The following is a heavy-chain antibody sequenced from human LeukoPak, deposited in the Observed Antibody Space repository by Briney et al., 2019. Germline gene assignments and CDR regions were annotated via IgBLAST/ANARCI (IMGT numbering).Heavy chain of an antibody. CDR3: VKIEGSGWTGYMDV. CDR2: ISGSGDRT. Sequence: GGSLRLSCPTSGFSFSTYAMSWVRQAPGKGLQWVSAISGSGDRTYYAESVEGRFTISRDNYENILFLQGTSLRVDDTAVYYCVKIEGSGWTGYMDVWGKGTAVTVSS. J-gene: IGHJ6*03. CDR1: GFSFSTYA. D-gene: IGHD6-19*01. V-gene: IGHV3-23*01.